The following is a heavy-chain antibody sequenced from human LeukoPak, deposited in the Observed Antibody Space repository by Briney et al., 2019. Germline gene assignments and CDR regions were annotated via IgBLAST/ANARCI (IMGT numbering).Heavy chain of an antibody. Sequence: GGSLRLSCAASGFTFSRYSMNWVRQAPGKGLEWVSSISSSSSYIYYADSVKGRFTISGDNAKNSLYLQMNSLRAEDTAVYYCAREKGEMATITGDYYYYYYMDVWGKGTTVTISS. D-gene: IGHD5-24*01. CDR3: AREKGEMATITGDYYYYYYMDV. CDR1: GFTFSRYS. V-gene: IGHV3-21*01. CDR2: ISSSSSYI. J-gene: IGHJ6*03.